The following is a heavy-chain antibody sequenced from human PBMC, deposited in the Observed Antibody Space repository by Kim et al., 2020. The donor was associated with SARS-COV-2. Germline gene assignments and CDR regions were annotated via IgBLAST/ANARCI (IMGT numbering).Heavy chain of an antibody. Sequence: SETLSLTCTVSGGSISSSSYYWGWIRQPPGKGLEWIGSIYYSGSTYYNPSLKSRVTISVDTSKNQFSLKLSSVTAADTAVYYCARHPSGEYSSSSWFDPWGQGTLVTVSS. J-gene: IGHJ5*02. CDR2: IYYSGST. D-gene: IGHD6-6*01. V-gene: IGHV4-39*01. CDR1: GGSISSSSYY. CDR3: ARHPSGEYSSSSWFDP.